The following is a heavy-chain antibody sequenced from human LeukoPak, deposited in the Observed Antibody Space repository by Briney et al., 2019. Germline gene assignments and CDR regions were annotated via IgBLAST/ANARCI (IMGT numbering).Heavy chain of an antibody. D-gene: IGHD3-3*01. CDR1: GFTLSSYW. CDR3: ARGAFGVYAFDI. J-gene: IGHJ3*02. V-gene: IGHV3-74*01. Sequence: PAGGSLRLSCAASGFTLSSYWTHWVRQAPGKGLVWVSRISSDGSSTSYADSVKGRFTISRDNAKNTLYVQMNSLRVEDTAVYYCARGAFGVYAFDIWGQGIMVTVSS. CDR2: ISSDGSST.